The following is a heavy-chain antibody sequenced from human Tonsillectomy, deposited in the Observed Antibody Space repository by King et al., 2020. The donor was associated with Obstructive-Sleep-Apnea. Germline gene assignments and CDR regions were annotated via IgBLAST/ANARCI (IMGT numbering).Heavy chain of an antibody. V-gene: IGHV3-33*01. CDR2: IWYDGSNK. CDR3: ARDGRQARWVNDY. J-gene: IGHJ4*02. CDR1: GFTFSKYG. Sequence: VQLVESGGGVVQPGRSLRLSCAASGFTFSKYGMHGVRQAPGKGLEWGGVIWYDGSNKYYADSGKGRFTISRDNSKTTLYLQRNRLRAEDTAVYYCARDGRQARWVNDYWGQGTLVTVSS. D-gene: IGHD1-26*01.